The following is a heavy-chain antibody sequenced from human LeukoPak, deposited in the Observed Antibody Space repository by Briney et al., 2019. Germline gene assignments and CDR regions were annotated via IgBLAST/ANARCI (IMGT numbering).Heavy chain of an antibody. Sequence: ASVKVSCKASGYTFTSYGISWVRQAPGQGLEWMGWISAYNGNTNYAQKLQGRVTMTTDTSTSTAYMELSSLRSEDTAVYYCARDFYYGSGSAWFDPWGQGTLVTVSS. V-gene: IGHV1-18*01. D-gene: IGHD3-10*01. J-gene: IGHJ5*02. CDR3: ARDFYYGSGSAWFDP. CDR2: ISAYNGNT. CDR1: GYTFTSYG.